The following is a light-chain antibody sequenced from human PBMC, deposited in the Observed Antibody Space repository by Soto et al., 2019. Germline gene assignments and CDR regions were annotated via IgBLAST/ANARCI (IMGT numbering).Light chain of an antibody. CDR1: QIVSSNY. CDR2: GAS. V-gene: IGKV3-20*01. Sequence: EIVLTQSPGTLSLSPGERATLSCRASQIVSSNYLAWYQHIPGQAPRLLIYGASSRATGIPDRFSGSGSGTEFTLTISSLQSEDFAVYYCQHYNNWPLTFGGGTKVEIK. CDR3: QHYNNWPLT. J-gene: IGKJ4*01.